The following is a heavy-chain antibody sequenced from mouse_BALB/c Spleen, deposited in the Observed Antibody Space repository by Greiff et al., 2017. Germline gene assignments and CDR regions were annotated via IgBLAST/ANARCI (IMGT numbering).Heavy chain of an antibody. CDR2: IYPYNGGT. CDR3: ARSGYRYFDV. CDR1: GYTFTDYN. Sequence: VQLKESGPELVKPGASVKISCKASGYTFTDYNMHWVKQSHGKSLEWIGYIYPYNGGTGYNQKFKSKATLTVDNSSSTAYMELRSLTSEDSAVYYCARSGYRYFDVWGAGTTVTVSS. D-gene: IGHD3-2*02. J-gene: IGHJ1*01. V-gene: IGHV1S29*02.